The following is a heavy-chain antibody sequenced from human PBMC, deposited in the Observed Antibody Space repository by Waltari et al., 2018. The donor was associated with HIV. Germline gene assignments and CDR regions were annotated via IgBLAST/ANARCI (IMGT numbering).Heavy chain of an antibody. CDR1: GFTFNIAL. CDR2: IKSESHGWTT. Sequence: EVQLVASGGGLVKPGGSLTLACAASGFTFNIALMSWVRQAPGKGLEWVGRIKSESHGWTTDFAAPVKGRFTISRDDSKNTVSLQMNSLKTEDTAVYFCSTMGGFPSFDYWGQGTLVTVSS. CDR3: STMGGFPSFDY. J-gene: IGHJ4*02. V-gene: IGHV3-15*01. D-gene: IGHD3-16*01.